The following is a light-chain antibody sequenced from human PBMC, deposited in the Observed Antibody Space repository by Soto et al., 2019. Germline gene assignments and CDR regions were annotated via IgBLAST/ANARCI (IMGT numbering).Light chain of an antibody. CDR2: DAS. CDR1: QSISSW. CDR3: QQFNNWTWT. Sequence: DIQMTQSPSTLSSSFGDRVTITCRASQSISSWLAWYQQKPGKAPKLLIYDASSLESGVPSRFSGSGSGTEFTLTISSLKYEDFAVYYCQQFNNWTWTFGQGTKVDIK. V-gene: IGKV1-5*01. J-gene: IGKJ1*01.